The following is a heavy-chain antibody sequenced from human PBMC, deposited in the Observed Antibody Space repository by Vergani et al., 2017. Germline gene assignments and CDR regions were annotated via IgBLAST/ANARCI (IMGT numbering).Heavy chain of an antibody. CDR2: ISGSGGST. CDR1: GFTFSSYA. D-gene: IGHD4-11*01. CDR3: ANDPDGTTVTTAFDP. V-gene: IGHV3-23*01. Sequence: EVQLLESGGGLVQPGGSLRLSCAASGFTFSSYAMSWVRQAPGKGLEWVSAISGSGGSTYYADAVQGRFTISRDNSKNTLYLQMNSLRSEDTAVYYCANDPDGTTVTTAFDPGGQGTLVTVSS. J-gene: IGHJ5*02.